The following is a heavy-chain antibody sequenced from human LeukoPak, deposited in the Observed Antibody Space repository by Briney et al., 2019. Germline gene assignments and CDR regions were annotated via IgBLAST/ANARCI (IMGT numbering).Heavy chain of an antibody. D-gene: IGHD5-12*01. CDR3: ARARPSMWIDY. CDR2: ISYDGSDK. V-gene: IGHV3-30*04. J-gene: IGHJ4*02. Sequence: GGSLRLSCAASGFTFSSYEMNWVRQAPGKGLEWVAVISYDGSDKFYADSVKGRFTISRDSSKNTLYLQMNSLRPEDTAVYYCARARPSMWIDYWGQGTLVTVSS. CDR1: GFTFSSYE.